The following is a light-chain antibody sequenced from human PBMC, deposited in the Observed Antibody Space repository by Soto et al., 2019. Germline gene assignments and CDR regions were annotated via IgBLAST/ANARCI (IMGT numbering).Light chain of an antibody. CDR2: AAS. V-gene: IGKV1-39*01. CDR1: QSISTY. Sequence: DIQMTQSPPSLSATAGDRATITCRASQSISTYVNWYQQKPGKVPKLLIFAASRLQSGVPSRFSGSGSGTDFTLTISSLQPDDFATYYCQQSYSTPFTFGPGTEVDIK. J-gene: IGKJ3*01. CDR3: QQSYSTPFT.